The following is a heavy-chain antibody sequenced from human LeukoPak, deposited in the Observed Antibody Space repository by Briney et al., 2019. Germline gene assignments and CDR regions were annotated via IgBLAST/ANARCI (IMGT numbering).Heavy chain of an antibody. D-gene: IGHD5-12*01. CDR3: AREISGYDDYYFDY. J-gene: IGHJ4*02. CDR2: ISYDGSNK. CDR1: GFTFSSYA. V-gene: IGHV3-30*04. Sequence: PGGSLRLSCAASGFTFSSYAMHWVRQAPGKGLEWVAVISYDGSNKYYADSVKGRFTISRDNSKNTLYLQMNSLRAEDTAVYYCAREISGYDDYYFDYRGQGTLVTVSS.